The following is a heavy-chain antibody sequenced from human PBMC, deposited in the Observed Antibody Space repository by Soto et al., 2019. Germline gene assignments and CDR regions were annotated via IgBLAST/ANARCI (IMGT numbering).Heavy chain of an antibody. V-gene: IGHV3-74*01. J-gene: IGHJ4*02. CDR3: ARGLPNFSSFDS. CDR2: VSSDGSST. Sequence: EVQLVESGGGLVQPGESLRLSCAASGFTFSSYWMHWIRQAPGKGLVWVARVSSDGSSTVYANSVTGRLTISRDNAKNPLYLQMSSLGDEDTAVYYCARGLPNFSSFDSWGQGTLVTVSS. CDR1: GFTFSSYW. D-gene: IGHD5-12*01.